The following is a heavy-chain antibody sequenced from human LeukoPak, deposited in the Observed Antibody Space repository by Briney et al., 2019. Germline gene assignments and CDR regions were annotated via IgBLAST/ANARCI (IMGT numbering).Heavy chain of an antibody. Sequence: SETLSLTCTVSGGSISSYYWSWIRQPPGKGLEWIGYIYYSGTTYYNPSLRSRVTISVDTSKNQFSLRLSSVTAADTAVYYCARDDHSNYRFDYWGQGTLVTVSS. D-gene: IGHD4-11*01. CDR2: IYYSGTT. CDR3: ARDDHSNYRFDY. V-gene: IGHV4-59*01. J-gene: IGHJ4*02. CDR1: GGSISSYY.